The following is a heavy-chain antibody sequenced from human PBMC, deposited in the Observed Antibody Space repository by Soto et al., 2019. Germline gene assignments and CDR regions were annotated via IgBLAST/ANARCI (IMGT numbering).Heavy chain of an antibody. Sequence: GESLKISCQSSGYTCSNFWIGWVRQLPWKGLEWMGIIYPGDHETRYSPSFHGKVTISADRSINTAYLQWNSLEASCTAFYFCARSPRSSPYFDYWGQGALVTVSS. CDR2: IYPGDHET. D-gene: IGHD6-13*01. CDR1: GYTCSNFW. CDR3: ARSPRSSPYFDY. J-gene: IGHJ4*02. V-gene: IGHV5-51*01.